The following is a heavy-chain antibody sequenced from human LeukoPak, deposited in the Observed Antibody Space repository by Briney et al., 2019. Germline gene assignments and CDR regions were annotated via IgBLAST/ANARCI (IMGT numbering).Heavy chain of an antibody. CDR2: IKQDGSEK. J-gene: IGHJ4*02. CDR1: GFTFSSYR. CDR3: ARDGKRLNFDY. Sequence: GGSLRLSCAASGFTFSSYRMSWVRQAPGKGLEWVANIKQDGSEKYYVDSVKGRFTISRDNAKNSLYLQMNSLRAEDTAVYYCARDGKRLNFDYWGQGTLVTVSS. V-gene: IGHV3-7*01. D-gene: IGHD4-23*01.